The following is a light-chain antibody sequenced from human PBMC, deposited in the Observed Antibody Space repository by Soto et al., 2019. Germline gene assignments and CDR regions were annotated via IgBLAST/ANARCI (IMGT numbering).Light chain of an antibody. CDR1: QSISSW. Sequence: DIQMTQSPSTLSASVGDRVTITCRASQSISSWLAWYQQKLGKAPKLLIYDASSLESGVPSRFSGSGSGTEFTLTISSLQPDDFATYYCQQYNSYLFGQGTKVEIK. J-gene: IGKJ1*01. CDR3: QQYNSYL. V-gene: IGKV1-5*01. CDR2: DAS.